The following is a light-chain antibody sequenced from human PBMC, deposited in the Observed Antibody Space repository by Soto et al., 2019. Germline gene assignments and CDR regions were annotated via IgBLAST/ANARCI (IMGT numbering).Light chain of an antibody. CDR2: KAS. V-gene: IGKV1-5*03. Sequence: DIQMTQSPSTLSASVGDRVTITCRASQSISSWLAWYQQKPGKAPKLLIYKASTLESGVPSRFSDSGSGTEFTLTISSLQPDDFATYYCQQYDKYAWTFGQGTKVEIK. CDR3: QQYDKYAWT. J-gene: IGKJ1*01. CDR1: QSISSW.